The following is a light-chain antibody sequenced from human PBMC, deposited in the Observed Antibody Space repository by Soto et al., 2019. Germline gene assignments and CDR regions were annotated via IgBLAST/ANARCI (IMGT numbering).Light chain of an antibody. J-gene: IGLJ3*02. Sequence: QSVPTQPASVSGSPGQSITISCTGTSSDIGGYKYVSWYQQYPGKAPKLMIYEVSTRPSGVSNRFSGSKSGNTASLTISGLQAEDEADYYCSSHTTSNTWVFGGGTKLTVL. CDR3: SSHTTSNTWV. CDR1: SSDIGGYKY. CDR2: EVS. V-gene: IGLV2-14*01.